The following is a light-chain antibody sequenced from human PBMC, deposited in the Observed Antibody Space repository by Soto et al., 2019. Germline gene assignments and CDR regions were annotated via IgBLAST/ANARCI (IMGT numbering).Light chain of an antibody. Sequence: QSVLTQPPSASGSPGQSVTISCTGTSSDVGAYNYVSWYQQHPGKAPKLIIYESRNRPSGVPDRFSGSKSGNTASLTISGLQAADEADYYCSLYTSENTYVFGTGTKVTVL. CDR2: ESR. CDR3: SLYTSENTYV. CDR1: SSDVGAYNY. J-gene: IGLJ1*01. V-gene: IGLV2-18*01.